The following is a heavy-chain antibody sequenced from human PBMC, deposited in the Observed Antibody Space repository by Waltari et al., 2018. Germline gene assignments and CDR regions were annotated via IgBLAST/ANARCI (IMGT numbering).Heavy chain of an antibody. CDR3: ARRGDDFWSGYLDY. CDR2: MFHTGDT. V-gene: IGHV4-39*01. CDR1: GASLNNSNYY. D-gene: IGHD3-3*01. J-gene: IGHJ4*02. Sequence: QLQLQESGPGLVKPSETLSLTCAVSGASLNNSNYYWGWIPQHPGKGLEWIGAMFHTGDTYSNPSLKRRVTMSVDTSKNQFSLNLRSVTAEDTGLYYCARRGDDFWSGYLDYWGQGILVIVSS.